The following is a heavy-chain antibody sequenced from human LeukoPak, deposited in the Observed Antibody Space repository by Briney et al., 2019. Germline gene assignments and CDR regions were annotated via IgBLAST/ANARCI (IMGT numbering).Heavy chain of an antibody. CDR2: IIPILGIA. D-gene: IGHD6-6*01. J-gene: IGHJ4*02. CDR1: GGTFGSYA. CDR3: ARGGSIAGYDY. Sequence: ASVKVCCKASGGTFGSYAISWVRQAPGQGVEWMGRIIPILGIANYAQKFQGRVTITADKSTSTAYMELSSLRSEDTAVYYCARGGSIAGYDYWGQGTLVTVSS. V-gene: IGHV1-69*04.